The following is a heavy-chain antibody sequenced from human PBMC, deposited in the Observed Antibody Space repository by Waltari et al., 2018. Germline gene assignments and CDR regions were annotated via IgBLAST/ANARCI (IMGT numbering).Heavy chain of an antibody. J-gene: IGHJ4*02. CDR1: GLPFSGYA. CDR3: ARTAYYDSSGYSF. D-gene: IGHD3-22*01. CDR2: ISYDGSNK. Sequence: QVQLVESGGGVVQPGRSLTISCEGSGLPFSGYAMHWVPQAPGKGLEWMAVISYDGSNKYYADSVKGRFTISRDNSKNTLYLQMNSLRAEDTAVYYCARTAYYDSSGYSFWGQGTLVTVSS. V-gene: IGHV3-30-3*01.